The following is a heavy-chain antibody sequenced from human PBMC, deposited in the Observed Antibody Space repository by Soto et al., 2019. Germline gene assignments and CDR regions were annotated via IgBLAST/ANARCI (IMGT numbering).Heavy chain of an antibody. V-gene: IGHV5-51*01. CDR3: ATRLAVAGPGAFDI. CDR1: GYSFTNYW. J-gene: IGHJ3*02. CDR2: IYPGASDT. D-gene: IGHD6-19*01. Sequence: SGESLKISCKGSGYSFTNYWIGWVRQMPGKGLEWMGIIYPGASDTRYSPSLQGQVTISADKSITTAYLQWSSLKASDTAMYYCATRLAVAGPGAFDIWGQGTMVTV.